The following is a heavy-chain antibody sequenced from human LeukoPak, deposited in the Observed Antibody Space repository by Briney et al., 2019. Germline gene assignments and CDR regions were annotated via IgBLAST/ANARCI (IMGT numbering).Heavy chain of an antibody. Sequence: PSETLSLTCTVSGGFVSTYYWTWIWQLAGPGLELIGLIFTTGTTNSNPSLRSRVIMSIDTSKSQFSLKFRSVTAVDAAVYYCGRGDGSTMARGVSRYGLFDSWGQGAVVSVSS. J-gene: IGHJ5*01. D-gene: IGHD3-10*01. V-gene: IGHV4-4*07. CDR2: IFTTGTT. CDR1: GGFVSTYY. CDR3: GRGDGSTMARGVSRYGLFDS.